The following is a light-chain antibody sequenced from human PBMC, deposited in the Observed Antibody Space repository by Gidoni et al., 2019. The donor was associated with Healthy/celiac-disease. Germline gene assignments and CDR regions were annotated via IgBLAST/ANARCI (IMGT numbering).Light chain of an antibody. V-gene: IGKV3-11*01. CDR1: QSVSSY. Sequence: EIVLTQSPATLSLSPGERATLSCRASQSVSSYLAWYQQKPGQAPRLLSYDASNRATGIPARFSGSGSGTDFTLTISSLAPEDFAVYYCQQRSNWPPEWTFGQGTKVEIK. CDR3: QQRSNWPPEWT. CDR2: DAS. J-gene: IGKJ1*01.